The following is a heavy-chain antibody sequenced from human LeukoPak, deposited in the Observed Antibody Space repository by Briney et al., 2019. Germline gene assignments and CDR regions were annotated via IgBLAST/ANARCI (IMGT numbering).Heavy chain of an antibody. CDR1: GFTFDDYG. CDR3: ARDSRVLSYYGSGSPPDY. Sequence: GGSLRLSCAASGFTFDDYGMSWVRQAPGKGLEWVSGINWNGGSTGYADSVKGRFTISRDNAKNSLYLQMNSLRAEDTAVYYCARDSRVLSYYGSGSPPDYWGQGTLVTVSS. CDR2: INWNGGST. V-gene: IGHV3-20*04. D-gene: IGHD3-10*01. J-gene: IGHJ4*02.